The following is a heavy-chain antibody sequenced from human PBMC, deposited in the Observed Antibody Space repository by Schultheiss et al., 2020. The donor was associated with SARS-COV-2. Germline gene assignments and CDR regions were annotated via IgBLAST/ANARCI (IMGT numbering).Heavy chain of an antibody. D-gene: IGHD1-1*01. V-gene: IGHV3-33*01. CDR1: GFTFSSYV. Sequence: GGSLRLSCAASGFTFSSYVMHWVRQAPGKGLEWVAVIWFDGSDEYYTKSVRGRFTISRDNARNTLYLQMNSLRAEDTAVYYCATQLGDYYNGFDVWGQGTTVTVSS. CDR2: IWFDGSDE. CDR3: ATQLGDYYNGFDV. J-gene: IGHJ6*02.